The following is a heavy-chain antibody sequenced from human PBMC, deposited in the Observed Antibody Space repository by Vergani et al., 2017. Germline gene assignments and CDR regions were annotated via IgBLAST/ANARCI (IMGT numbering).Heavy chain of an antibody. CDR2: ISSSSSYI. D-gene: IGHD3-10*01. Sequence: EVQLVESGGGLVQPGGSLRLSCAASGFSLSRFWMSWVRQAPGKGLEWVSSISSSSSYIYYADSVKGRFTISRDNAKNSLYLQMNSLRAEDTAVYYCARDPGEYYYGSGSYSYGMDVWGQGTTVTVSS. CDR1: GFSLSRFW. CDR3: ARDPGEYYYGSGSYSYGMDV. V-gene: IGHV3-21*01. J-gene: IGHJ6*02.